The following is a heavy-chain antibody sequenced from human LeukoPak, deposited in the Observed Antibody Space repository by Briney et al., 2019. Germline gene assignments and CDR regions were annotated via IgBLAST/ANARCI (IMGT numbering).Heavy chain of an antibody. Sequence: PGGSLRLSCAASGFTVSSNYMSWVRQAPGKGLEWVSVIYSGGSTYYADSVKGRFTISRDNSKNTLYLQMNSLRAEDTAVYYCARVLLWSGDRYFDYWGQGTLVTVSS. CDR3: ARVLLWSGDRYFDY. D-gene: IGHD3-10*01. CDR1: GFTVSSNY. V-gene: IGHV3-66*01. CDR2: IYSGGST. J-gene: IGHJ4*02.